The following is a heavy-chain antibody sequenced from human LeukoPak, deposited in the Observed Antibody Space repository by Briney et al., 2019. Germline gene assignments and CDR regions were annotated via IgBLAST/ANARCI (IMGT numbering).Heavy chain of an antibody. CDR2: IIPIFGTA. V-gene: IGHV1-69*13. CDR1: GGTFSSYA. D-gene: IGHD3-22*01. CDR3: ASSPYYYDSSGNFGFDY. J-gene: IGHJ4*02. Sequence: ASVKVSCKASGGTFSSYAISWVRQAPGQGLEWMGGIIPIFGTANYAQKFQGRVTITADESTSTAYMELSSLRSEDTAVYYCASSPYYYDSSGNFGFDYWGQGTLVTVSS.